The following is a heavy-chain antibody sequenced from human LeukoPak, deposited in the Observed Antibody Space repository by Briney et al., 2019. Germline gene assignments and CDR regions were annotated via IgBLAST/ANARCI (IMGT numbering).Heavy chain of an antibody. V-gene: IGHV4-34*01. Sequence: SETLSLTCTVSGGSISSYYWSWIRQPPGKGLEWIGEINHSGSTNYNPSLKSRVTISVDTSKNQFSLKLSSVTAADTAVYYCARGYYGSGSYHWFDPWGQGTLVTVSS. CDR3: ARGYYGSGSYHWFDP. CDR2: INHSGST. CDR1: GGSISSYY. D-gene: IGHD3-10*01. J-gene: IGHJ5*02.